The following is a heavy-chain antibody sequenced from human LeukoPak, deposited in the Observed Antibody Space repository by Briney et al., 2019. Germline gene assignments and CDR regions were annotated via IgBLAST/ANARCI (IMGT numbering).Heavy chain of an antibody. V-gene: IGHV3-23*01. D-gene: IGHD2-2*02. Sequence: LTGGSLRLSCAASGFTFSSYAMSWVRQAPGKGLEWVSAISGSGGSTYYADSVKGRFTISRDNSKNTLYLQMNSLRAEDTAVYYCAKDQDIVVVPAAILGYWGQGTLVTVSS. J-gene: IGHJ4*02. CDR1: GFTFSSYA. CDR3: AKDQDIVVVPAAILGY. CDR2: ISGSGGST.